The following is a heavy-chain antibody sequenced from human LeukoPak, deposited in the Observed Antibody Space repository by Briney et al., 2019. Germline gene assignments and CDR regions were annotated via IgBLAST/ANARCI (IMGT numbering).Heavy chain of an antibody. CDR1: GLSFSNFW. CDR3: VRDSRTYGYF. CDR2: MKPDASHI. J-gene: IGHJ4*02. D-gene: IGHD3-10*01. Sequence: GGSLRLSCEASGLSFSNFWMAWVRQRPGEGLEWVANMKPDASHISYVDSVEGRFTISRDNAKNSLYLQMDSLRAEDTAVYYCVRDSRTYGYFWGRGTLVTVSS. V-gene: IGHV3-7*01.